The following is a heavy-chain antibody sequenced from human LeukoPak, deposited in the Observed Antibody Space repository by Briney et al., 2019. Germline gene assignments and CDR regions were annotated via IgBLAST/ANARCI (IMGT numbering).Heavy chain of an antibody. J-gene: IGHJ4*02. CDR1: GFTFSSYA. V-gene: IGHV3-23*01. CDR3: AREYYDFWSGYYRKVYYFDY. D-gene: IGHD3-3*01. Sequence: GGSLRLSCAASGFTFSSYAMSWVRQAPGKGLEWVSAISGSGGSTYYADSVKGRFTISRDNSKNTLYLQMNSLRAEDTAVYYCAREYYDFWSGYYRKVYYFDYWGQGTLVTVSS. CDR2: ISGSGGST.